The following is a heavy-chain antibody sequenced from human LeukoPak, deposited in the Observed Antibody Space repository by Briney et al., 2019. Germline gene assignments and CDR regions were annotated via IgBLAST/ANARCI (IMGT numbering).Heavy chain of an antibody. CDR2: MSPDSGDT. V-gene: IGHV1-8*01. CDR1: GYTFTTHD. D-gene: IGHD7-27*01. J-gene: IGHJ4*02. CDR3: VRTPPNWGFDY. Sequence: ASVKVSCKASGYTFTTHDINWVRQATGQGLEWLGWMSPDSGDTGYAQKFQGRVTMTSDSSISTAYMELSSLRSEDTAIYYCVRTPPNWGFDYWGQGTLVTVSS.